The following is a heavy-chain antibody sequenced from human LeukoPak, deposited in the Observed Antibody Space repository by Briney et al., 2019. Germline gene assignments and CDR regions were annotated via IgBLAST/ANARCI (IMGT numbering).Heavy chain of an antibody. V-gene: IGHV4-30-2*01. CDR3: ARAAEGDYFDY. CDR1: GGSISSGGYS. D-gene: IGHD6-19*01. Sequence: SETLSLTCAVSGGSISSGGYSWSWIRQLPGKGLEWIGYIYHSGSTYYNPSLKSRVTISVDRSKNQFSLKLSSVTAADTAVYYCARAAEGDYFDYWGQGTLVTVSS. CDR2: IYHSGST. J-gene: IGHJ4*02.